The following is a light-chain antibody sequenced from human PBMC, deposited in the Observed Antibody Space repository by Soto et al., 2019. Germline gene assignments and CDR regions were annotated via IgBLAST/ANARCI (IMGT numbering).Light chain of an antibody. CDR3: QQLKGYPLT. Sequence: DIQLTQSPSFLSASVGDRVTITCRASQDISSYLGWYQQKPGKAPKLLIYAASNLQSGVPSRFSGSGSGTEFTLTISSLQPEDFATYYCQQLKGYPLTFGGGTKVEIK. V-gene: IGKV1-9*01. CDR2: AAS. CDR1: QDISSY. J-gene: IGKJ4*01.